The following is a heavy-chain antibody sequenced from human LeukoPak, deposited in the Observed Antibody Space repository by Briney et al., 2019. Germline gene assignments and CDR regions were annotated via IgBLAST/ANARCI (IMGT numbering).Heavy chain of an antibody. V-gene: IGHV3-48*04. J-gene: IGHJ6*03. Sequence: GGSLRLSCSTSGFTFSTYTMTWVRQTPGKGLECISWMTGSGSITFYADSVKGRFSISRDNAKNSLYLQMNSLRAEDTALYYCAKDSVAVAGPYMDVWGKGTTVTISS. D-gene: IGHD6-19*01. CDR3: AKDSVAVAGPYMDV. CDR1: GFTFSTYT. CDR2: MTGSGSIT.